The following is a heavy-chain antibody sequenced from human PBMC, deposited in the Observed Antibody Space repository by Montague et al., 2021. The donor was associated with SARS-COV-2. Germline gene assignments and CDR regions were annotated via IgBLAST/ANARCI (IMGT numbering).Heavy chain of an antibody. CDR1: GGSISSYY. V-gene: IGHV4-59*01. D-gene: IGHD3-3*01. J-gene: IGHJ6*03. CDR2: IYYSGST. CDR3: AGVVGDYDFWSGQYYYYYYMDV. Sequence: SETLSLTCTVSGGSISSYYWSWIRQPPGKGLEWIWYIYYSGSTNYNPSLKIRVTISVDTSKNQFSLKLSSVTAADTAVYSCAGVVGDYDFWSGQYYYYYYMDVWGKGTTVTVSS.